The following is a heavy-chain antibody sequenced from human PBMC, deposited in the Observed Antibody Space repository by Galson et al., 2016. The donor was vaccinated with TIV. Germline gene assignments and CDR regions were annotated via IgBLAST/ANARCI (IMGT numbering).Heavy chain of an antibody. V-gene: IGHV1-18*01. Sequence: SVKVSCKASGGTFTNYAFSWVRQAPGQGLEWVGWISSYNGHIEYAQKFQGRGTLTTDTSTSTAYMEPRSLRSNDTAVYYCARAAKPPVPVADVWGQGTMVTVSS. CDR3: ARAAKPPVPVADV. CDR1: GGTFTNYA. CDR2: ISSYNGHI. J-gene: IGHJ3*01. D-gene: IGHD6-13*01.